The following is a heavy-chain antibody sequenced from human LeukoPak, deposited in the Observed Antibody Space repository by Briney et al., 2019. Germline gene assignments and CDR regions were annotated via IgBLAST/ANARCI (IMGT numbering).Heavy chain of an antibody. CDR2: IDPSDSYT. CDR1: GYSFTSYW. CDR3: ARHPAGIAAAGTS. D-gene: IGHD6-13*01. V-gene: IGHV5-10-1*01. Sequence: GESLRISCQGSGYSFTSYWISWVRQVPGKGLEWMGRIDPSDSYTNYSPSFQGHVTISADKSISTAYLQWSSLKASDTAMYYCARHPAGIAAAGTSWGQGTLVTVSS. J-gene: IGHJ5*02.